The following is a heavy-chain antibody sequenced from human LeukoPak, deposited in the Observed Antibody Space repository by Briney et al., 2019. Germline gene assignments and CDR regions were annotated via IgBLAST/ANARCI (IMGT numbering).Heavy chain of an antibody. Sequence: GGSRRLSCAASGFTFSRYRMHWVRQAPGKGLVWVSRINRDGSSTDYADSVKGRFTISRDNAKNSLYLQMNSLRAEDTAVYYCARVYGEPKYYGFWSGYYNFDYWGQGTLVTVSS. D-gene: IGHD3-3*01. J-gene: IGHJ4*02. CDR2: INRDGSST. V-gene: IGHV3-74*01. CDR1: GFTFSRYR. CDR3: ARVYGEPKYYGFWSGYYNFDY.